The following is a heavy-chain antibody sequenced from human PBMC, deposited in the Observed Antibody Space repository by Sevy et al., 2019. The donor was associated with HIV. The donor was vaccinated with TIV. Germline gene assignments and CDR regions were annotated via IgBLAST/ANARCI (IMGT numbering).Heavy chain of an antibody. V-gene: IGHV4-39*01. CDR2: IYYSGST. CDR3: ARHWAFCSSTSCPWEYYYYGMDV. CDR1: GGSISSSSYY. Sequence: SETVSLTCTVSGGSISSSSYYWGWIRQPPGKGLEWIGSIYYSGSTYYNPSLKSRVTISVDTSKNQFSLKLSSVTAADTAVYYCARHWAFCSSTSCPWEYYYYGMDVWGQGTTVTVSS. D-gene: IGHD2-2*01. J-gene: IGHJ6*02.